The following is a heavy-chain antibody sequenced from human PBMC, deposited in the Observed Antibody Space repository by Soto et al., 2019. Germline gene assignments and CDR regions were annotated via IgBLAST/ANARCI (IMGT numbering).Heavy chain of an antibody. CDR3: ARDIITVIGGQIYYYFGMDV. CDR2: INQSGTT. J-gene: IGHJ6*02. CDR1: GGSFREYY. V-gene: IGHV4-34*01. Sequence: PSETLSLTFAVGGGSFREYYWRWIRQPPGKGLEWIGEINQSGTTHYNPSLKRRLNITIDTSKNQFSLKLTSVTAADTATYYCARDIITVIGGQIYYYFGMDVWGQGTTVTVSS. D-gene: IGHD3-16*01.